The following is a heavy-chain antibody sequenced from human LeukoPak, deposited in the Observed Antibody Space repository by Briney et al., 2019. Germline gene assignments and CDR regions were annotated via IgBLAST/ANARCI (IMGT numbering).Heavy chain of an antibody. CDR3: ARGIDYYGSGSYLDP. V-gene: IGHV3-30*19. J-gene: IGHJ5*02. CDR2: ISYDGSNK. Sequence: PGGSLRLSCAASGFTFSSYGMHWVRQAPGKGLEWVAVISYDGSNKYYADSVKGRFTISRDNSKNTLYLQMNSLRAEDTAVYYCARGIDYYGSGSYLDPWGQGTLVTVSS. D-gene: IGHD3-10*01. CDR1: GFTFSSYG.